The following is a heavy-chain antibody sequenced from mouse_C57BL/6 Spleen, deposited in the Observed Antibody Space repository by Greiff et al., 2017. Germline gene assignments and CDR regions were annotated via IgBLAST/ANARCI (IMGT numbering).Heavy chain of an antibody. CDR3: ARDAVYSAMDY. J-gene: IGHJ4*01. CDR1: GFTFSDFY. D-gene: IGHD2-1*01. CDR2: SRNKANDYTT. V-gene: IGHV7-1*01. Sequence: DVMLVESGGGLVQSGRSLRLSCATSGFTFSDFYMEWVRQAPGKGLEWIAASRNKANDYTTEYSASVKGRFIVSRDTSQSILYLQMNALRAEDTAIYYCARDAVYSAMDYWGQGTSVTVSS.